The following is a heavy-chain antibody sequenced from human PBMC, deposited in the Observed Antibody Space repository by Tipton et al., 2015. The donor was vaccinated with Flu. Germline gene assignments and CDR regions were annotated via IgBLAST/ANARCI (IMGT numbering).Heavy chain of an antibody. CDR2: ISGSGDSS. V-gene: IGHV3-23*01. CDR3: AAALYDLWSGYLRGDDAFDI. J-gene: IGHJ3*02. CDR1: GFTFSSYV. D-gene: IGHD3-3*01. Sequence: SLRLSCAASGFTFSSYVMNWVRQAPGKGLEWVSSISGSGDSSYYADSVKGRFTISRDNSKNAMYLQMNSLRGEDTAVYYCAAALYDLWSGYLRGDDAFDIWGQGTMVTVSS.